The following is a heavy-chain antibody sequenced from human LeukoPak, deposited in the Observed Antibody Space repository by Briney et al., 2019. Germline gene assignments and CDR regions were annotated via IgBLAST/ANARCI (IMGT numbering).Heavy chain of an antibody. J-gene: IGHJ3*02. D-gene: IGHD4-17*01. CDR1: GYTFTCYY. Sequence: ASVKVSCKASGYTFTCYYMHWVRQAPGQGLEWMGWINPNSGGTNYAQKLQGRVTMTTDTSTSTAYMELRSLRSDDTAVYYCARATGRDYGDYDAFDIWGQGTTVTVSS. CDR2: INPNSGGT. V-gene: IGHV1-2*02. CDR3: ARATGRDYGDYDAFDI.